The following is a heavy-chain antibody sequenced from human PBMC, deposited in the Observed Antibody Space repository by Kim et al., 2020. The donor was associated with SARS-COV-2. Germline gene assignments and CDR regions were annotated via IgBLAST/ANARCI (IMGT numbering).Heavy chain of an antibody. V-gene: IGHV4-34*01. Sequence: SETLSLTCAVYGGSFSGYYWSWIRQPPGKGLEWIGEIHHSVSTNYNPALKSRVTLSVDTSKNQFSLKLSSVTAADTAVYYCARGPIMVRGGWGQGTLVTVSS. CDR2: IHHSVST. J-gene: IGHJ4*02. CDR1: GGSFSGYY. CDR3: ARGPIMVRGG. D-gene: IGHD3-10*01.